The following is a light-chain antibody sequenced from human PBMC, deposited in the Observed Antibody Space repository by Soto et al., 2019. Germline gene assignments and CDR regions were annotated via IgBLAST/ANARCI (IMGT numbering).Light chain of an antibody. Sequence: QSALTQPASVSGSPGQSITISCTGISSDVGPYNLVSWYQHHPGKVPQLIIYETTKRPSGVSNRFSGSKSGNTASLTISGLQSEDEAHYHCSSYTGDYTLMFAGGTKVTVL. CDR3: SSYTGDYTLM. CDR2: ETT. J-gene: IGLJ3*02. V-gene: IGLV2-23*01. CDR1: SSDVGPYNL.